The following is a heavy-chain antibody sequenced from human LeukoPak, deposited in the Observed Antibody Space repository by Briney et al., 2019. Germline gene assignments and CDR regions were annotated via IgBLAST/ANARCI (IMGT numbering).Heavy chain of an antibody. D-gene: IGHD6-19*01. CDR3: ARRSRYSTGWSSYFDY. Sequence: SGTLSLTCAVSGGSISSTNWWSGVRQPPGKGVDWIGEIYRSGTTNYKQSLKSRVTISLDKSRNHFSLKLTSVTSADSAVYYCARRSRYSTGWSSYFDYWGQGALVTVSS. CDR1: GGSISSTNW. J-gene: IGHJ4*02. CDR2: IYRSGTT. V-gene: IGHV4-4*02.